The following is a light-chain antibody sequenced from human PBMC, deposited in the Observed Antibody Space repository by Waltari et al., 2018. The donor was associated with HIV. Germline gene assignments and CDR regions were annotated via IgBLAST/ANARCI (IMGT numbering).Light chain of an antibody. J-gene: IGLJ2*01. Sequence: QSALTQPRSVSGSPGQSVTISCTGTSSDVGNYNYVSWYQQHPGKAPQFMIYDVSKRPSGVPDRFSGSKSGNTASLTISGLQAEDEADYYCCSYAGSYTLGVFGGGTKVTVL. CDR2: DVS. CDR1: SSDVGNYNY. V-gene: IGLV2-11*01. CDR3: CSYAGSYTLGV.